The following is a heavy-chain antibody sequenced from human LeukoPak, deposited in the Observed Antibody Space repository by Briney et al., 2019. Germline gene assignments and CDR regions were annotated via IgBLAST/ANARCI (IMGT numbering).Heavy chain of an antibody. V-gene: IGHV1-3*01. D-gene: IGHD6-13*01. Sequence: GASVKVSCEASGYTFTSYAMHWVRQAPGQRLEWMGWINAGNGNTKYSQKFQGRVTITRDTSASTAYMELSSLRSEDTAVYYCAAAAGTVVPFYWGQGTLVTVSS. CDR3: AAAAGTVVPFY. CDR2: INAGNGNT. CDR1: GYTFTSYA. J-gene: IGHJ4*02.